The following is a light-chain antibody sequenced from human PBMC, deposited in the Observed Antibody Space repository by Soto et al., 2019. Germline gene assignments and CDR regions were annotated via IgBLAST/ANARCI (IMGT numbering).Light chain of an antibody. CDR1: QTVTVN. J-gene: IGKJ5*01. Sequence: EIVLTQSPGTLSLSPGEGATLSWRASQTVTVNSLAWYQQKPGQAPRLLISDASTRATGIPARFSGSGSGTEFTLTVSSLQSEDFAVYYCQQYIKWPITFGQGTRLEIK. CDR3: QQYIKWPIT. CDR2: DAS. V-gene: IGKV3-15*01.